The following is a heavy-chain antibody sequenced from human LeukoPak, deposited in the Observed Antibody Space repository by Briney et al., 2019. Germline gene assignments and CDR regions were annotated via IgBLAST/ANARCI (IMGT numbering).Heavy chain of an antibody. CDR3: TKNDVGDYGT. V-gene: IGHV4-39*01. D-gene: IGHD4-17*01. CDR2: VFHTGTA. CDR1: GASISRTTYY. J-gene: IGHJ5*02. Sequence: SETLSLTCSVSGASISRTTYYWGWIRQPPGKSLEWIGSVFHTGTAYYNPSLRSRVTLSVDTSKNQFSLKMSSVTAADTAVYYCTKNDVGDYGTWGQGTLVAVSS.